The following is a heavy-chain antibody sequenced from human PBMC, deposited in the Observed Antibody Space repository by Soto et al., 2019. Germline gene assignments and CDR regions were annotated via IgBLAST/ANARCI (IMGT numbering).Heavy chain of an antibody. V-gene: IGHV4-31*03. J-gene: IGHJ6*02. CDR2: IYYSGST. Sequence: SETLSLTCTVSGGSISSGGYYWSWIRQHPGKGLEWIGYIYYSGSTYYNPSLKSRVTISVDTSKNQFSLKLSSVTAADTAVYYCARDGVPRYGDYYYGLDVWGQGTTVT. D-gene: IGHD4-17*01. CDR3: ARDGVPRYGDYYYGLDV. CDR1: GGSISSGGYY.